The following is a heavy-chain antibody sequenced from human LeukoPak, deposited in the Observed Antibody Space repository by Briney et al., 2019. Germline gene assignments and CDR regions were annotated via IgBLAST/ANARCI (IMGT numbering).Heavy chain of an antibody. D-gene: IGHD1-14*01. CDR1: GYTFTSYY. V-gene: IGHV1-46*01. J-gene: IGHJ3*02. CDR3: ARDPLNPLDAFDI. Sequence: GASVKVSCKASGYTFTSYYMHWVRQAPGQGLEWMGIINPSGGGTSYAQKFQGRVTMTRDTSTSTVYMELSSLRSEDTAVYYCARDPLNPLDAFDIWGQRTMVTVSS. CDR2: INPSGGGT.